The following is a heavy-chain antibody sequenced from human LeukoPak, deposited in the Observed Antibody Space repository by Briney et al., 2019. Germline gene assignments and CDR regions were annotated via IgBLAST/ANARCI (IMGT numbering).Heavy chain of an antibody. CDR3: TTDRGSGWY. J-gene: IGHJ4*02. D-gene: IGHD6-19*01. CDR2: VKTKTHGGTT. V-gene: IGHV3-15*01. Sequence: PGGSLRLSCAASGFTFSDAWMSWVRQAPGKGLEWVGRVKTKTHGGTTDYSAPVKGRFTISRDDSKNTLYLQMNSLKTEDTALYYCTTDRGSGWYWGQGTLVTVSS. CDR1: GFTFSDAW.